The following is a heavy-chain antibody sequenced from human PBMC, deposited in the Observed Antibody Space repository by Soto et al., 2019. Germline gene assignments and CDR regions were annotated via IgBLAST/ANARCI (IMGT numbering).Heavy chain of an antibody. Sequence: QVQLVESGGGVVQPGRSLRLSCAASGLTFSSYAMHWVRQAPGKGLEWVAVISYDGSNKYYADSVKGRFTISRDNSKNTLYLQMNSLRAEDTAVYYCARALSDYGSGSYAGWFDPWGQGTLVTVSS. J-gene: IGHJ5*02. CDR2: ISYDGSNK. V-gene: IGHV3-30-3*01. CDR3: ARALSDYGSGSYAGWFDP. CDR1: GLTFSSYA. D-gene: IGHD3-10*01.